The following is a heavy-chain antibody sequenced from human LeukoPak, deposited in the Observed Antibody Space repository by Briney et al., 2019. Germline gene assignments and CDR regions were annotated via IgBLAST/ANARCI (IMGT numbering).Heavy chain of an antibody. V-gene: IGHV4-4*07. J-gene: IGHJ6*03. Sequence: SETLSLTCTVSGASISGYYWSWIRQPAGKALEWIGRIYVTGSTTYNPSLESRVTMSLDTSKNHFSLKLSSVTAADTAVYYCARDRKVEYYYDSSVYYYMDVWGKGTTVTISS. CDR3: ARDRKVEYYYDSSVYYYMDV. CDR2: IYVTGST. D-gene: IGHD3-22*01. CDR1: GASISGYY.